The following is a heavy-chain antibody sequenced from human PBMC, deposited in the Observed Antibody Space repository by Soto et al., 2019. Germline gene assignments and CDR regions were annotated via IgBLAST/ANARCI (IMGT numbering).Heavy chain of an antibody. CDR2: ISYSGST. CDR1: GGCISSYY. J-gene: IGHJ6*02. Sequence: PSETLSLTCTVSGGCISSYYWSWIRQPPGKGLEWIGYISYSGSTNYNSSLKSRVTISVDTSKNQFSLKLSSVTAADTAVYYCAREGVSSSWYYYYGMDVWGQGTTVTVSS. D-gene: IGHD6-13*01. CDR3: AREGVSSSWYYYYGMDV. V-gene: IGHV4-59*01.